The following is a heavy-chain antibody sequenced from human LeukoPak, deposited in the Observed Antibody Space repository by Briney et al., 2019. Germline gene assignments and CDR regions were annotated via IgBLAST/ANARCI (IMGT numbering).Heavy chain of an antibody. J-gene: IGHJ4*02. Sequence: GGSLRLSCAASGLPVSSNYVSWGRQAPGKGLEWVANIKQDGSEKFYVDSVKGRFTISRDNAKNSLYLQMNSLRADDTAVYYCARTYDILTGYFDYWGQGTLVTVSS. CDR1: GLPVSSNY. V-gene: IGHV3-7*04. D-gene: IGHD3-9*01. CDR2: IKQDGSEK. CDR3: ARTYDILTGYFDY.